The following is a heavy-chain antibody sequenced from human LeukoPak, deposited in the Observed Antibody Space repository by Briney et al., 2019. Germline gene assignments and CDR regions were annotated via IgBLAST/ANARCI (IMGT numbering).Heavy chain of an antibody. CDR3: ARVRRGYSYGYPLGNAFDI. Sequence: SETLSLTCAVYGGSFSGYYWSWIRQPPGKGLEWIGEINHSGSTNYNPSLKSRVTISVDTSKNRFSLKLSSVTAADTAMYYCARVRRGYSYGYPLGNAFDIWGQGAMVTVSS. CDR2: INHSGST. V-gene: IGHV4-34*01. D-gene: IGHD5-18*01. J-gene: IGHJ3*02. CDR1: GGSFSGYY.